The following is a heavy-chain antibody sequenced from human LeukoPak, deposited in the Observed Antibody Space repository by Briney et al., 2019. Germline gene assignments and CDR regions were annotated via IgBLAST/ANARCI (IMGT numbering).Heavy chain of an antibody. V-gene: IGHV1-69*13. D-gene: IGHD4-17*01. CDR3: ARAPDYGDFCFDY. J-gene: IGHJ4*02. CDR1: GGTFISYA. Sequence: EASVKVSFKASGGTFISYAISWVRQAPGQGLEWMGGIIPIFGTANYAQKFQGRVTITADESTSTAYMELSSLRSEDTAVYYCARAPDYGDFCFDYWGQGTLVTVSS. CDR2: IIPIFGTA.